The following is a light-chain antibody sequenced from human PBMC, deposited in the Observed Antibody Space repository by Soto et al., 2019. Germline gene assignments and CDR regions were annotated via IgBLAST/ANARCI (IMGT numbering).Light chain of an antibody. CDR3: QQSYINPQT. J-gene: IGKJ1*01. CDR1: QSIRNY. Sequence: DIQMTQSPSSLSSSVGDRVTITCRASQSIRNYLNWYQQKPGRAPKLLIYATSDLQSGVPSRFSGSGSGTEFTLTIISLQPEDFATYYCQQSYINPQTFGQGIKVEIK. V-gene: IGKV1-39*01. CDR2: ATS.